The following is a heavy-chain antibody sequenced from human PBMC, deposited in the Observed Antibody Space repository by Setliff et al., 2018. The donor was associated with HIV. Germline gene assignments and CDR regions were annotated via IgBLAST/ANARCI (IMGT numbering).Heavy chain of an antibody. CDR1: RASISSGGYY. CDR2: IYYSGNT. D-gene: IGHD4-17*01. CDR3: ARVYGDYVEGAFDI. J-gene: IGHJ3*02. V-gene: IGHV4-31*03. Sequence: SETLSLTCTVSRASISSGGYYWSWIRQRPEEGLEWIGYIYYSGNTFYNPSLKSRVTISVDTSKNQFSLKLSSVTAADTALYCCARVYGDYVEGAFDIWGQGTMVTVSS.